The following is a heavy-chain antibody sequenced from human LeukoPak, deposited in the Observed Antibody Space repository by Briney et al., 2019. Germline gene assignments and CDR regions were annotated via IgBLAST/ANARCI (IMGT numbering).Heavy chain of an antibody. CDR2: VYYGRSP. Sequence: SETLSLTCAVYGGSFSGYYWSWIRQPPGKGLEWIGSVYYGRSPYFNPSLESRATISVDTSKNHFSLKMSSVTAADTAVYYCARSSGTGTFSYWGQGTLVTVSS. D-gene: IGHD6-25*01. V-gene: IGHV4-34*01. CDR1: GGSFSGYY. J-gene: IGHJ4*02. CDR3: ARSSGTGTFSY.